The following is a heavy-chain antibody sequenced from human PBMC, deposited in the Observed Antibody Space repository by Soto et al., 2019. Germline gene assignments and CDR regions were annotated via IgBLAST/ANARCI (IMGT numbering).Heavy chain of an antibody. V-gene: IGHV3-48*03. J-gene: IGHJ6*02. CDR2: ISSSGTTM. CDR3: ARQSNNWNFWSMDV. D-gene: IGHD1-1*01. CDR1: GFTFSSYE. Sequence: GGSLRLSCAASGFTFSSYEMNWVRQAPGKGLEWISYISSSGTTMYYADSVKGRFTISRDNAKKSLFLQMHSLRAEDTTVYYCARQSNNWNFWSMDVWGQGTTVTVSS.